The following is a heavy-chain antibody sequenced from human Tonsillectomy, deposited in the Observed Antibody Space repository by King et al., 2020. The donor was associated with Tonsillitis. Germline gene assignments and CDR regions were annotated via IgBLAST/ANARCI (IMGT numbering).Heavy chain of an antibody. CDR3: ARTQEVVVYGYYGMDV. Sequence: VPLVSSGGGVVQPGRSLRLSCAASGFTFRSYGLHWVRQAPGKGLEWVAVISYDGSNKYYAESVKGRFTLSRDNSKNTLYLQMNSLRAEDTAVYDCARTQEVVVYGYYGMDVGGQGTTGTV. V-gene: IGHV3-30*03. CDR2: ISYDGSNK. D-gene: IGHD2-8*02. J-gene: IGHJ6*02. CDR1: GFTFRSYG.